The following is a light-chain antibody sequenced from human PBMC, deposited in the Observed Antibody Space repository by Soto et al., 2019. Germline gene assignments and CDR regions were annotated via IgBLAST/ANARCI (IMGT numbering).Light chain of an antibody. CDR1: QSISSY. CDR2: AAS. Sequence: DIQMTQSPSSLSASVGDRVTITCRASQSISSYLNWYQQKPGKAPKVLIYAASSLQSGVPSRFSGSGSGTDFTLTISSLQREDFATYYCQQSYDTPRLTFGGGTKVEIK. J-gene: IGKJ4*01. CDR3: QQSYDTPRLT. V-gene: IGKV1-39*01.